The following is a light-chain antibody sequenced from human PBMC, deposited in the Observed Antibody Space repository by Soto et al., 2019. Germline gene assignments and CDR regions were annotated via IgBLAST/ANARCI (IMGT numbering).Light chain of an antibody. J-gene: IGKJ4*01. V-gene: IGKV3-11*01. Sequence: EIVLTQSPATLSLSPGERATLSCRASQYIGGYLAWYQLRPGQGPRLLIFDAASRATGIPDRVSGSGSGTDFTLTISRLEPEDFAVYFCQQRASWPLTFGGGTKVEIK. CDR2: DAA. CDR3: QQRASWPLT. CDR1: QYIGGY.